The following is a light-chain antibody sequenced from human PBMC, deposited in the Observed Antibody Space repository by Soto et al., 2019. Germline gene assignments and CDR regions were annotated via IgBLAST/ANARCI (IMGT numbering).Light chain of an antibody. J-gene: IGLJ3*02. CDR1: SSDVGGYNY. V-gene: IGLV2-8*01. CDR3: SSYAGSNDYGV. CDR2: EVN. Sequence: QSVLTQPPSASGSPGQSVTISCTGTSSDVGGYNYVSWYQQHPGKAPKVMIYEVNKRPAGVPDRFSGSKSGNTASLTVSGLQAEDEADYYCSSYAGSNDYGVFGGGTKRTVL.